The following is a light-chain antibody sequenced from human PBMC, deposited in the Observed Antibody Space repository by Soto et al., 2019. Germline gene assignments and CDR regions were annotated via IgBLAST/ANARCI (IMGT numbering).Light chain of an antibody. V-gene: IGKV3-20*01. CDR3: QQYGSSPTWT. Sequence: LTQSPGSLSWFPREWFTLCWKVIQSVSSSYVSWYQQKPGQAPRLLIYGASTRATGIPARFSGSGSGTEFTLTISRLEPEDFAVYYCQQYGSSPTWTLGQGTKVDI. CDR1: QSVSSSY. CDR2: GAS. J-gene: IGKJ1*01.